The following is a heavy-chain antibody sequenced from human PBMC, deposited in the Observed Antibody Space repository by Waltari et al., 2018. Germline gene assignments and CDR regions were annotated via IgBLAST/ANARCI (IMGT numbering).Heavy chain of an antibody. Sequence: ELQLVQSGAEVKKPGEYLKISCKGSGYSFTSYWIGWLRQMPGKGLEWMGIIYPGDSDTRYSPSFQGQFTISADKSISTAYLQWSSLKASDTAMYYCATSPHYYDSSGKNWGQGTLVTVSS. V-gene: IGHV5-51*01. D-gene: IGHD3-22*01. CDR3: ATSPHYYDSSGKN. CDR1: GYSFTSYW. J-gene: IGHJ4*02. CDR2: IYPGDSDT.